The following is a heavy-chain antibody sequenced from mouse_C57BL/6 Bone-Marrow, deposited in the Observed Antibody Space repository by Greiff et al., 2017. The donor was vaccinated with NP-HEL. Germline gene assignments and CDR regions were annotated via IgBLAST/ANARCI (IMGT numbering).Heavy chain of an antibody. CDR2: IYWDDDK. Sequence: QVTLKESGPGILQSSQTLSLTCSFSGFSLSTSGMGVSWIRQPSGKGLEWLAHIYWDDDKRYHPSLKSRLTISKDTSRNQVFLKITSVDTADTATYYCARRSLYSPFDYWGQGTTLTVSS. J-gene: IGHJ2*01. V-gene: IGHV8-12*01. CDR1: GFSLSTSGMG. CDR3: ARRSLYSPFDY. D-gene: IGHD6-1*01.